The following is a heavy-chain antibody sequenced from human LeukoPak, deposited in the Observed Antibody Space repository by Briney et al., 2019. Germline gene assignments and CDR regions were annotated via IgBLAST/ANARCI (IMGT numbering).Heavy chain of an antibody. CDR2: INPNSGGT. V-gene: IGHV1-2*02. CDR3: ARDYDS. J-gene: IGHJ5*01. CDR1: GGTFSSYA. Sequence: ASVKVSCKASGGTFSSYATSWVRQAPGQGLEWMGWINPNSGGTNYAQKFQGRVTMTRDTSISIAYMEVNRLTSDDTAVFYCARDYDSWGQGTLVTVSS.